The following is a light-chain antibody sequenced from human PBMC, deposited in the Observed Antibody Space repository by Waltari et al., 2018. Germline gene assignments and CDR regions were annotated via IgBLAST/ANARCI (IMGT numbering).Light chain of an antibody. CDR1: QTIRGW. V-gene: IGKV1-5*01. J-gene: IGKJ1*01. CDR2: DAS. Sequence: DIQMTQSPSMPSASAGARVTITCRASQTIRGWLAWYQLKPGLAPKLLIYDASNLGGGVPSRFSGSGFGTNFTLTISSLQPDDFATYYCQQYSSFSTFGLGTKV. CDR3: QQYSSFST.